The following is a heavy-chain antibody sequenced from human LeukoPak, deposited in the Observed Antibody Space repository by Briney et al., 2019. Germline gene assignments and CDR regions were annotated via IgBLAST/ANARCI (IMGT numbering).Heavy chain of an antibody. CDR3: ACIAAAGNAFDI. J-gene: IGHJ3*02. Sequence: SETLSLTCAVSGGTISSSNWWSWVRQPPGKGLEWIGEIYHSGSTNHNPSLKSRVTISVDKSKNQFSLKLSSVTAADTAVYYCACIAAAGNAFDIWGQGTMVTVSS. CDR1: GGTISSSNW. CDR2: IYHSGST. V-gene: IGHV4-4*02. D-gene: IGHD6-13*01.